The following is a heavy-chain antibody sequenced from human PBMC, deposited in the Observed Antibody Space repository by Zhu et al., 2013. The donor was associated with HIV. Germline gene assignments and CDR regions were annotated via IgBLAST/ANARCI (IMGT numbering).Heavy chain of an antibody. CDR1: GGTFSNYA. CDR2: IIPIFGTT. Sequence: HVQLVQSGAGIKKPGSSVKVSCKASGGTFSNYAINWVRQAPGQGLEWMAEIIPIFGTTKYTQKFQGRVTITAAESTSTAYMELRGLGSEDTAVYYCARGGGDYEISGYQGWFDPGAREPWSPSPQ. J-gene: IGHJ5*02. CDR3: ARGGGDYEISGYQGWFDP. D-gene: IGHD3-22*01. V-gene: IGHV1-69*01.